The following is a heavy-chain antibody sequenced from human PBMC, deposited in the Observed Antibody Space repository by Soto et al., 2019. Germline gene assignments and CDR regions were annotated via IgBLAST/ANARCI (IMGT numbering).Heavy chain of an antibody. D-gene: IGHD1-7*01. CDR2: IYRTGST. Sequence: SETLSLTCAVSGGSFTSNNWWTWVRQPPGQGLEWIGEIYRTGSTNYNPSLKSRVTISLDKSENQFSLKVTSLTAAETAVYYCESRDPGTSVDYWGKGTLVTVS. CDR1: GGSFTSNNW. V-gene: IGHV4-4*02. J-gene: IGHJ4*02. CDR3: ESRDPGTSVDY.